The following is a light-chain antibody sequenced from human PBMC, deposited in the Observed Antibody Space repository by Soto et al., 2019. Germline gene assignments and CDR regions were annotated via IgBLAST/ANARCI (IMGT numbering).Light chain of an antibody. CDR3: SSFTSTTTYV. J-gene: IGLJ1*01. Sequence: QSALTQPASVSGSPGQSIAISCTGTSSDVGSHDLVSWYQQQSGKVHKLIIYDVSSRPSGVSNSFSGSKSGNTASLTISGLQAEDEADYYCSSFTSTTTYVFGTGTKVTVL. V-gene: IGLV2-14*02. CDR2: DVS. CDR1: SSDVGSHDL.